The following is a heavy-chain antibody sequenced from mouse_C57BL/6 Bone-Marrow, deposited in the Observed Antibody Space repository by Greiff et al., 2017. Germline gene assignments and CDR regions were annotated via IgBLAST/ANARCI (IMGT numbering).Heavy chain of an antibody. D-gene: IGHD1-1*01. J-gene: IGHJ1*03. V-gene: IGHV5-16*01. CDR1: GFTFSDYY. CDR2: INYDGSST. Sequence: EVKVEESEGGLVQPGSSMKLSCTASGFTFSDYYMAWVRQVPEKGLEWVANINYDGSSTYYLDSLKSRFIISRDNAKNILYLQMSSLKSEDTATYYCAREGGTVVAPYWYFDVWGTGTTVTVSS. CDR3: AREGGTVVAPYWYFDV.